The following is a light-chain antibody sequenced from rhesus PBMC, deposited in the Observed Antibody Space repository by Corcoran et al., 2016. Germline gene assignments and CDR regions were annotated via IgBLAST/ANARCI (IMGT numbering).Light chain of an antibody. CDR1: QSLLYTDGYTY. V-gene: IGKV2-61*01. CDR2: GGS. J-gene: IGKJ3*01. Sequence: DIVMTQTPLSLPVTPGEPAPISCRSSQSLLYTDGYTYLDWYLQKPGQSQHHRFYGGSNRAPGAPDMFSGDGSGTDFTLNIHKVEAGDVGVYYCMHHEALPFTFGPGTKLDIK. CDR3: MHHEALPFT.